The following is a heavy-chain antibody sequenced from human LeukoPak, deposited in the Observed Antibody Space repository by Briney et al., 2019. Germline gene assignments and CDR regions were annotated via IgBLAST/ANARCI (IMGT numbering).Heavy chain of an antibody. CDR3: ATYSSLNRRESQF. CDR2: IKTDGSEK. D-gene: IGHD3-22*01. J-gene: IGHJ1*01. Sequence: GGSLRLSCEGSGFTFSNYWMGWVRQAPGKGLQWVANIKTDGSEKYYVDSVKGRFTISRDNAKNSLYLQMNSLRAEDTAVYYCATYSSLNRRESQFWGQGTLLTVSS. V-gene: IGHV3-7*01. CDR1: GFTFSNYW.